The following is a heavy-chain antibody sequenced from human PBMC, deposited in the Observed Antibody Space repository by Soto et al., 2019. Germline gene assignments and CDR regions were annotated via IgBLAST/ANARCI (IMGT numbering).Heavy chain of an antibody. V-gene: IGHV1-2*02. J-gene: IGHJ4*02. D-gene: IGHD6-19*01. CDR3: ARGGEVAATE. CDR2: INPNSGVT. Sequence: ASVKVSFKASGYTFTGYYVHWVRQAPGQGLEWMGWINPNSGVTKYAHKFQGRVTMTRDTSISTAYMEVSRLRSDDTAVYYCARGGEVAATEWGQGTLVTVSS. CDR1: GYTFTGYY.